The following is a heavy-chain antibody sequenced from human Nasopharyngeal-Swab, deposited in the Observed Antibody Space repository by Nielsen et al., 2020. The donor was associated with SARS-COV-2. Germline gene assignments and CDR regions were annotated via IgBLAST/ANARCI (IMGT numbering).Heavy chain of an antibody. D-gene: IGHD3-3*01. CDR1: GFTFNNYN. CDR2: ISSSSSYI. J-gene: IGHJ6*02. V-gene: IGHV3-21*01. CDR3: ARDGLDYDFWSAYFMDV. Sequence: GESLKISCAASGFTFNNYNFNWVRQAPGKGLEWVSSISSSSSYIYYADSVKGRFTTSRDNAKNSLYLQMNSLRAEDTAMYYCARDGLDYDFWSAYFMDVWGQGTTVTVSS.